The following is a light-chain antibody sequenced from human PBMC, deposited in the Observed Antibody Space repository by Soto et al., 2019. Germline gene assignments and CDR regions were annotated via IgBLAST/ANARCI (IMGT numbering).Light chain of an antibody. J-gene: IGLJ2*01. CDR3: GTWDNTLRAGV. CDR2: KSN. V-gene: IGLV1-51*02. Sequence: QSVLTQPPSVSAAPGQKVTISCSGSSSNIGNNYVSWYQQLPGTAPKLLIYKSNKRPSGIPDRFSGSKSGTSATLGIAGLQTGDEADYYCGTWDNTLRAGVFGGGTQLTVL. CDR1: SSNIGNNY.